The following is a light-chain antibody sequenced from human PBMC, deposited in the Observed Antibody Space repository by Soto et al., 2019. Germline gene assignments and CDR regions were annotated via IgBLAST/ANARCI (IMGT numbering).Light chain of an antibody. CDR1: QSVSSN. J-gene: IGKJ1*01. V-gene: IGKV3-15*01. Sequence: EIVMTQSPATLSVSPGERSTLSCSCSQSVSSNLAWYQQKPGQAPRLLIYGASTRATGIPARFSGSGSGTEFTLTISSLQSEDFAVYYCQQYNNWPPVTFGQGTKVDIK. CDR2: GAS. CDR3: QQYNNWPPVT.